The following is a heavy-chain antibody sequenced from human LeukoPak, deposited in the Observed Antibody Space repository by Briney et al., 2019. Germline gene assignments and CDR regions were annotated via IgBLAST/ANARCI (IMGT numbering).Heavy chain of an antibody. V-gene: IGHV4-4*09. D-gene: IGHD2-2*01. CDR2: IYTSGST. Sequence: SETLSLTCAVYGGSFSGYYWSWIRQPPGKGLEWIGYIYTSGSTNYNPSLKSRVTISVDTSKNQFSLRLSSVTAADTAVYYCARRLRTSRAFDIWGQGTMVTVSS. CDR3: ARRLRTSRAFDI. CDR1: GGSFSGYY. J-gene: IGHJ3*02.